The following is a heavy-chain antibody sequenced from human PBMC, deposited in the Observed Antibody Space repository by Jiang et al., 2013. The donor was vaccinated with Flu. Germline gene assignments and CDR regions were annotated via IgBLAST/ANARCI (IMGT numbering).Heavy chain of an antibody. V-gene: IGHV3-21*01. J-gene: IGHJ4*02. CDR3: ARGIQKYLLNPFDY. D-gene: IGHD5-18*01. CDR2: IDTSSNYI. CDR1: GFTFSTYS. Sequence: QLVESGGGLVKPGGSLRLSCAASGFTFSTYSMNWVRQAPGKGLEWVSSIDTSSNYIFYADSVKGRFTISRDNAKNSLDLEMHSLRAEDTAVYYCARGIQKYLLNPFDYWGQGTLVTVSS.